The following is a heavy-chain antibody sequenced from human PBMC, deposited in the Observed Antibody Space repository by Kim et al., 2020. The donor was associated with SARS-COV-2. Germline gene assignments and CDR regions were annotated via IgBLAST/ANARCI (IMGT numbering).Heavy chain of an antibody. CDR2: IWYDGNNK. CDR1: GFTFSTYG. D-gene: IGHD3-10*01. Sequence: GGSLRLSCTASGFTFSTYGMHWVRQAPGKGLEWVAVIWYDGNNKYYADSVKGRFTISRDNSKNTLYLQMNSLRAEDTAVYYCARDVRDYYGSGSYPFDF. J-gene: IGHJ4*01. CDR3: ARDVRDYYGSGSYPFDF. V-gene: IGHV3-33*01.